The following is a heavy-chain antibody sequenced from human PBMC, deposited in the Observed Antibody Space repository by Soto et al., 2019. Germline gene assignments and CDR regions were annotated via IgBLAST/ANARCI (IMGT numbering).Heavy chain of an antibody. J-gene: IGHJ6*04. Sequence: SETLSLTCTVSGGSISSYYWSWIRQPAGKGLEWIGRIYTSGSTNFNPSLKSRVTMSVDTSKNQFSLKLSSVTAADTAVYYCARDGGEYSSASPRNYFYGMDVWGEGTTVTVSS. CDR1: GGSISSYY. CDR2: IYTSGST. V-gene: IGHV4-4*07. CDR3: ARDGGEYSSASPRNYFYGMDV. D-gene: IGHD6-6*01.